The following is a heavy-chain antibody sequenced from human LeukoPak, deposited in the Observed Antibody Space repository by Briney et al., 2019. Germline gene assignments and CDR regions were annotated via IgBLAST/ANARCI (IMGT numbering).Heavy chain of an antibody. CDR3: ARVGAGGPRRALDV. CDR2: MYHTGST. Sequence: PSETLSLTCTVSGYSMSSGYYWGWIRQPPERGLEWIGSMYHTGSTYYNPSLKSRVTISVDTSKNQVSLEPSSVTAADTAVYYCARVGAGGPRRALDVWGQGTMVTVSS. CDR1: GYSMSSGYY. J-gene: IGHJ3*01. D-gene: IGHD6-13*01. V-gene: IGHV4-38-2*02.